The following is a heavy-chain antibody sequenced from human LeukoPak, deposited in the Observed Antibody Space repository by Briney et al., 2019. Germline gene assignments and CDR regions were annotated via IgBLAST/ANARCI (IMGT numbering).Heavy chain of an antibody. CDR3: ARVHSKYSSSPGDY. CDR1: GYTFTGYY. Sequence: ASVKVSCKASGYTFTGYYMHWVRQAPGQGLEWMGWINPNSGGTNYAQKFQGRVTMTRDTSISTAYMELSRLRSDDTAVYYCARVHSKYSSSPGDYWGQGTLVTVSS. CDR2: INPNSGGT. V-gene: IGHV1-2*02. J-gene: IGHJ4*02. D-gene: IGHD6-6*01.